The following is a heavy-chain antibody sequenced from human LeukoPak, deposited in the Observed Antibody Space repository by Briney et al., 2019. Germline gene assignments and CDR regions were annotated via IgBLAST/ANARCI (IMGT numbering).Heavy chain of an antibody. J-gene: IGHJ5*02. D-gene: IGHD6-19*01. CDR1: GYTFTSYG. V-gene: IGHV1-18*01. Sequence: GASVKVSCNASGYTFTSYGISWVRQAPGQGLEWMGWISAYNGNTNYAQKLQGRVTMTTDTSTSTAYMELRSLRSDDTAVYYCARVTRQWLYQNWFDPWGQGTLVTVSS. CDR3: ARVTRQWLYQNWFDP. CDR2: ISAYNGNT.